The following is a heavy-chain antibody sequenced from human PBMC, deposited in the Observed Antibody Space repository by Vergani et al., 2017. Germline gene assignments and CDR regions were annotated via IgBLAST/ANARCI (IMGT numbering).Heavy chain of an antibody. Sequence: EKQLVQSGSEVKKPSESLIISCQISGYTFTDYWIAWVRQMSGKGLQWMGNINPIDSKIAYSPSFQGQAIMSLVKSITTAYLQWRSLKASDTAIYYCTRHVPCGDGACLHFDHWGQGTQVTVSS. CDR2: INPIDSKI. J-gene: IGHJ4*02. V-gene: IGHV5-51*01. CDR1: GYTFTDYW. CDR3: TRHVPCGDGACLHFDH. D-gene: IGHD2-21*01.